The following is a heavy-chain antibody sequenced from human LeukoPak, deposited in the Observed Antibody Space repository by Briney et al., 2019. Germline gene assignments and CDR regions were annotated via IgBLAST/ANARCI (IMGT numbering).Heavy chain of an antibody. CDR1: GFTFSSYA. Sequence: PGGSLRLSCAASGFTFSSYAMSWVRQAPGRGLEWVSAISGSGGSTYYADSVKGRFTITRDNSKNTLYLQMNSLRAEDTAVYYCAKTLGTRSLSGFYCGGDCPPSIFDYWGQGTLVTVSS. J-gene: IGHJ4*02. D-gene: IGHD2-21*02. CDR2: ISGSGGST. CDR3: AKTLGTRSLSGFYCGGDCPPSIFDY. V-gene: IGHV3-23*01.